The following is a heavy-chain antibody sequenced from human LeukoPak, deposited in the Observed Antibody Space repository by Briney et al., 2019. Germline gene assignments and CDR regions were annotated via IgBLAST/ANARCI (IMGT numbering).Heavy chain of an antibody. CDR1: GYTFTTYY. D-gene: IGHD3-16*02. CDR3: ARPQGDYVWGSYRPQYTRDAFDI. CDR2: INPSGGST. J-gene: IGHJ3*02. V-gene: IGHV1-46*01. Sequence: ASVKVSCKASGYTFTTYYIHWVRQAPGQGLEWMGIINPSGGSTNYAQKFQGRVTMTRDTSTSTVYMELSSLRSEDTAVYYCARPQGDYVWGSYRPQYTRDAFDIWGQGTMVTVSS.